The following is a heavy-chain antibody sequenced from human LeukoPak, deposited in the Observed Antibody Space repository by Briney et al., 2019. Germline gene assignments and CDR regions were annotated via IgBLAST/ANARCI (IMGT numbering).Heavy chain of an antibody. CDR1: GGSISSYY. V-gene: IGHV4-59*01. D-gene: IGHD5-24*01. Sequence: PSETLSLTCTVSGGSISSYYWSWIRQPPGKGLEWIGYIYYSGSTNYNPSLKSRVTISADTSKNQFSLKLSSVTAADTAVYYCARDFSDGYNDRSFDYWGQGTLVTVSS. CDR3: ARDFSDGYNDRSFDY. J-gene: IGHJ4*02. CDR2: IYYSGST.